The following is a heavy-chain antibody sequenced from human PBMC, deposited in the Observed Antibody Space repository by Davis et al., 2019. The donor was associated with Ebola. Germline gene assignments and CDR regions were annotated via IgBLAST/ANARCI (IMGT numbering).Heavy chain of an antibody. CDR2: IKQDGSQK. CDR3: ARVWTTGDPDY. Sequence: PGGSLRLSCAASGFTFSSYWMSFVRQAPGKGLEWVANIKQDGSQKYYADSVKGRFTISRDNAENSVFLQMNSLRAEDTAVYYCARVWTTGDPDYWGQGTLVTVSS. V-gene: IGHV3-7*01. CDR1: GFTFSSYW. J-gene: IGHJ4*02. D-gene: IGHD3/OR15-3a*01.